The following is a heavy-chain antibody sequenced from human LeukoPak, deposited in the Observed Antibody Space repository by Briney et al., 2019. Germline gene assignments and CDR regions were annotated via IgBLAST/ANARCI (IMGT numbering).Heavy chain of an antibody. D-gene: IGHD6-13*01. Sequence: PGRSLRLSCAASGFTFSSYAMHWVRQAPGKGLEWVAVISYDGSNKYYADSVKGRFTISRDNAKNSLYLQMNSLGAEDTAVYYCARVGSWGQLGYYYYYMDVWGKGTTVTVSS. CDR1: GFTFSSYA. J-gene: IGHJ6*03. V-gene: IGHV3-30*04. CDR2: ISYDGSNK. CDR3: ARVGSWGQLGYYYYYMDV.